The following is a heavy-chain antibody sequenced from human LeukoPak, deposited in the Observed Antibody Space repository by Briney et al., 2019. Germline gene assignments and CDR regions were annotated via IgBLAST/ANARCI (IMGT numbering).Heavy chain of an antibody. J-gene: IGHJ4*02. D-gene: IGHD3-22*01. V-gene: IGHV1-24*01. Sequence: HWASVNVSCKVSGYTLTESSMHWVRQAPGKGLEWMGGFGPEDGETIYAQNFQGRVTMTEDTSTDTAYMELSSLRSEDTAVYYCATVGLIKPEYYDRSGYYYRRVLSPLDYWGQGTQVTVSS. CDR3: ATVGLIKPEYYDRSGYYYRRVLSPLDY. CDR2: FGPEDGET. CDR1: GYTLTESS.